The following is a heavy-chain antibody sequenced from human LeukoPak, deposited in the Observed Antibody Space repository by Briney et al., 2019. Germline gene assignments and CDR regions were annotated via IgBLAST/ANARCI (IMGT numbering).Heavy chain of an antibody. CDR1: GFTFSSYG. CDR2: ISYDGSNK. D-gene: IGHD5-12*01. CDR3: AKAVSGAWLRFRFDY. V-gene: IGHV3-30*18. Sequence: GGSLRLSCAASGFTFSSYGMHWVRQAPGKGLEWVAVISYDGSNKYYADSVKGRFTISRDNSKNTLYLQMNSLRAEDTAVYYCAKAVSGAWLRFRFDYWGQGTLVTVSS. J-gene: IGHJ4*02.